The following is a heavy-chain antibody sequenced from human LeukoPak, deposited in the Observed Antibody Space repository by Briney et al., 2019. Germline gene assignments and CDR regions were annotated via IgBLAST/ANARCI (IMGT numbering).Heavy chain of an antibody. CDR3: ARGLGVVTATLDH. V-gene: IGHV4-59*12. J-gene: IGHJ4*02. CDR2: IYDSGTT. CDR1: GGSIRRYH. Sequence: SETLSLTCTVSGGSIRRYHWSWIRQPPGQGLECIGYIYDSGTTKHNISLQSRVTITLDTYKTQFTLKLTSVTAADTAVYYCARGLGVVTATLDHWGQGTLVTVSS. D-gene: IGHD2-21*02.